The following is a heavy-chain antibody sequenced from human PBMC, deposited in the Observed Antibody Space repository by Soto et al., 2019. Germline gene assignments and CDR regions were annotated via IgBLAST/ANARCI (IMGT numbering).Heavy chain of an antibody. Sequence: GGSLRLSCAASGFTVSSNYMSWVRQAPGKGLEWVSVIYSGGSTYYVDSVKGRFTISRDNSKNTLYLQMNSLRAEDTAVYYCARGRGYGSGSYYNVNWFDPWGQGTLVTVSS. CDR3: ARGRGYGSGSYYNVNWFDP. CDR2: IYSGGST. J-gene: IGHJ5*02. V-gene: IGHV3-66*01. CDR1: GFTVSSNY. D-gene: IGHD3-10*01.